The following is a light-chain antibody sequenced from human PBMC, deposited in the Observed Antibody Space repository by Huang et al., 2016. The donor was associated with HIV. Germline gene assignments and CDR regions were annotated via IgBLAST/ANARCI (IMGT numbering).Light chain of an antibody. V-gene: IGKV3-11*01. CDR2: DTS. Sequence: IVLTQSPATLSWYPGERVTLSCRASQSVGNYIAWYQQHPGQSPKLLFYDTSNRATGTPGRFSGSGSVTDFTLTISSLQSEDFAVYYCQQRSSGVTFGGGTKVQVK. CDR3: QQRSSGVT. CDR1: QSVGNY. J-gene: IGKJ4*01.